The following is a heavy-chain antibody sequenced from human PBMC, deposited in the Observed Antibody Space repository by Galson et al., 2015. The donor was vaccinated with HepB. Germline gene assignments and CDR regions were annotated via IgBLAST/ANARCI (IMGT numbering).Heavy chain of an antibody. Sequence: SETLSLTCAVSGASIRTLDWWSWVRQSPGKRLEWIGQIYHSGDVNYNPSFKSRVTMSVDTSKNQFSLKLSSVTAADTAIYYCARDWIRDGASYYFDYWGQGTLVTVSS. D-gene: IGHD5-24*01. CDR1: GASIRTLDW. V-gene: IGHV4/OR15-8*01. J-gene: IGHJ4*02. CDR3: ARDWIRDGASYYFDY. CDR2: IYHSGDV.